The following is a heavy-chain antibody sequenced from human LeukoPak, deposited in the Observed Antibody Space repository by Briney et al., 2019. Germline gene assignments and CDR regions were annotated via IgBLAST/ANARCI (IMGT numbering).Heavy chain of an antibody. J-gene: IGHJ5*02. D-gene: IGHD2-2*01. CDR1: SGSIGSYY. CDR3: ARSPSTVNWFDP. CDR2: IYSSGNT. Sequence: SNTRSLTCTVPSGSIGSYYWNSSRQPPWKALTPLGYIYSSGNTNYNPSLKSRVTISVDTSENQFSLKLSSVTAADTAVYYCARSPSTVNWFDPWGQGNLVTVSS. V-gene: IGHV4-59*08.